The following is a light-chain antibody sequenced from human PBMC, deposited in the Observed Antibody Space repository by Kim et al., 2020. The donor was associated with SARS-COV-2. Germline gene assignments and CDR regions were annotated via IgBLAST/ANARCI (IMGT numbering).Light chain of an antibody. CDR1: NIGSKS. CDR2: YDR. J-gene: IGLJ1*01. CDR3: QVWDSSSDLPF. Sequence: SYELTQPPSGSVAPGETARVTCGGNNIGSKSVHXYQQKPGQAPVLVIYYDRDRPSGIPARSSGSNSGNTVTLTISRVEAGDEADFYCQVWDSSSDLPFFG. V-gene: IGLV3-21*04.